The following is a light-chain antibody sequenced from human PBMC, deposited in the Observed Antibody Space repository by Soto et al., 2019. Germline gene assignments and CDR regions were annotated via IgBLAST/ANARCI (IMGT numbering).Light chain of an antibody. CDR3: QQYNSYSWT. CDR1: QSISSW. Sequence: DIQMTQYPSTLSASVGDRVIITCRASQSISSWLAWYQQKPGKAPNLLIYDASSLESGVPSRFSGSGSGTEFTLTISSLQPDDFATYYCQQYNSYSWTFGQGTKVDIK. CDR2: DAS. V-gene: IGKV1-5*01. J-gene: IGKJ1*01.